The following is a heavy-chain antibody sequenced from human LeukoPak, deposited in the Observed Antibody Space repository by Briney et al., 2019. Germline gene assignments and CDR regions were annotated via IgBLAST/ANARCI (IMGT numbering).Heavy chain of an antibody. CDR2: ISRRDDYT. V-gene: IGHV3-23*01. CDR3: ANDYRSGSFHDF. Sequence: GGSLRLSCAASGFAFSSYAMSWVRQPPGEGLEWVSVISRRDDYTYYADSVKGRFTISRDNSKNTLYLQMNTLRAEDTAVYYCANDYRSGSFHDFWGQGTLVTVSS. CDR1: GFAFSSYA. J-gene: IGHJ4*02. D-gene: IGHD3-10*01.